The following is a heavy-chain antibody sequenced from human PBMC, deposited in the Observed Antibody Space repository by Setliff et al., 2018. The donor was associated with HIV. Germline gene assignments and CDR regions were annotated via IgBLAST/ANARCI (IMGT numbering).Heavy chain of an antibody. V-gene: IGHV4-38-2*02. Sequence: SETLSLTCTLSGDSSSDGNYWAWIRPPPGKGLEWNVNICYSGNFYYNPSLKRRITISTDTSKNQFSLRLNSVTAADTAAYYCARCGIPAEDDGGMFDYWRPGTLVTVSS. CDR2: ICYSGNF. CDR1: GDSSSDGNY. D-gene: IGHD6-25*01. CDR3: ARCGIPAEDDGGMFDY. J-gene: IGHJ4*02.